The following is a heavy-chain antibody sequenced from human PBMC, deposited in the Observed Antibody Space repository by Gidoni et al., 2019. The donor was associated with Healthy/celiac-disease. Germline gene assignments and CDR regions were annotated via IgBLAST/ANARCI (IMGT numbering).Heavy chain of an antibody. Sequence: EVQLVASGGGLVQPGGSLRLSCAASGFTFSSYDMHWVRQATGKGLEWVSAIGTAGDTYYPGAVKGRFTIYRENAKNSLYLQMNSLRAEDTAVYYCARVRSSGWYAFDYWGQGTLVTVSS. CDR2: IGTAGDT. CDR1: GFTFSSYD. J-gene: IGHJ4*02. CDR3: ARVRSSGWYAFDY. V-gene: IGHV3-13*01. D-gene: IGHD6-19*01.